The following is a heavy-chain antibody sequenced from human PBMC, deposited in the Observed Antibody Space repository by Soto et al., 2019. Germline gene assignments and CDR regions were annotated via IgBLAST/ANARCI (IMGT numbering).Heavy chain of an antibody. J-gene: IGHJ6*02. CDR2: IYPGGSDT. D-gene: IGHD3-16*01. CDR3: ARGVFNGTQPHPYLEV. V-gene: IGHV5-51*01. CDR1: GYSFTSYW. Sequence: PGESLKISCKGSGYSFTSYWIGWVRQMPGKGLEWMGIIYPGGSDTRYSPSFQGQVNISADKSISTAYLQWSSLKASDTAMYYCARGVFNGTQPHPYLEVWGQGTTVTVSS.